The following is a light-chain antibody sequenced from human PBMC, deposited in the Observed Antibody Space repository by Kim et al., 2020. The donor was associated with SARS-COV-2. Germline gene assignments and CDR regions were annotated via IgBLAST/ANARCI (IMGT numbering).Light chain of an antibody. J-gene: IGLJ2*01. V-gene: IGLV1-40*01. CDR2: GNS. CDR1: TYNIGAGYG. Sequence: RVTISCTGSTYNIGAGYGVHWYQQLPGTAPKLLIYGNSNRPSGVPDRFSGSKSGTSASLAITGLQAEDEADYYCQSYDSSLSGSVFGGGTQLTVL. CDR3: QSYDSSLSGSV.